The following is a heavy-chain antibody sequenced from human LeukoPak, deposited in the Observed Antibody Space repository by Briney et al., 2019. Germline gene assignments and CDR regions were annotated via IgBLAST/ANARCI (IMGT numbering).Heavy chain of an antibody. Sequence: GGPLRLSCAASGFTYSISAMNWVRQAPGKGLEWVSSIAGSSGYISYADSVKGRFTISRDNAKKSLYLQMTSLTAEDTAVYYCARDRGAYCGGDCYLGFDYWGRGTLVTVSS. CDR2: IAGSSGYI. CDR3: ARDRGAYCGGDCYLGFDY. J-gene: IGHJ4*01. D-gene: IGHD2-21*02. CDR1: GFTYSISA. V-gene: IGHV3-21*01.